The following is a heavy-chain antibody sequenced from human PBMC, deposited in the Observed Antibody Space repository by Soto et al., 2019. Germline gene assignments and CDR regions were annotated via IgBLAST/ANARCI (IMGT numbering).Heavy chain of an antibody. V-gene: IGHV1-18*01. J-gene: IGHJ4*02. CDR2: ISAYNGNT. CDR3: ARDPPPPDY. Sequence: QVQLVQSEAEVKKPGASVKVSCKASGYTVASYAISWMRQAPGQGREWMGWISAYNGNTNYAQKHQGRVTMTKDTSTSTAYMELRSRRSDDTAVYYCARDPPPPDYWGQGTLVTVSS. CDR1: GYTVASYA.